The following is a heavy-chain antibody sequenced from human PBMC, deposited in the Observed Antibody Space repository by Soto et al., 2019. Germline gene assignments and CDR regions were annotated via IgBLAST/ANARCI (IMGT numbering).Heavy chain of an antibody. CDR2: IGESGTPT. J-gene: IGHJ6*02. CDR1: GFTFSSYA. Sequence: EVQLLESGGGLVQPGGSLRLSCAASGFTFSSYAMKWVRQAPGKGLEWVSLIGESGTPTYYADSVKGRFTISRDKSGNTLLLEMYSMRAEDTAVYYCARYIPGVRYYGMDVWGQGTTVTVSS. CDR3: ARYIPGVRYYGMDV. D-gene: IGHD2-2*01. V-gene: IGHV3-23*01.